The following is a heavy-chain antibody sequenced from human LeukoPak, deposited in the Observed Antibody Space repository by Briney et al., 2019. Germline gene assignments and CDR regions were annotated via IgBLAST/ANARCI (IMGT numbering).Heavy chain of an antibody. CDR3: ARGRIAKIVVVHSFSYGMDV. V-gene: IGHV4-34*01. Sequence: SETLSLTCTVYGGSFTDYFWTWIRQSPGKGLGWVGEINDYTGDTNYNPSLNSRVSISLEKSKNQFSLELRSVTAADTAVYYCARGRIAKIVVVHSFSYGMDVWGQGTTVTVSS. J-gene: IGHJ6*02. CDR2: INDYTGDT. CDR1: GGSFTDYF. D-gene: IGHD3-22*01.